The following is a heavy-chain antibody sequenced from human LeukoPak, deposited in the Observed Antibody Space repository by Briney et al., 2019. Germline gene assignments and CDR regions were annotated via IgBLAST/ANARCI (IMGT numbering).Heavy chain of an antibody. CDR2: IYWDDDK. CDR1: GFSLSTSGVA. D-gene: IGHD5-24*01. V-gene: IGHV2-5*02. J-gene: IGHJ4*02. Sequence: ESGPTLVKPTQPLTLTCTFSGFSLSTSGVAVGWIRQPPGKALEWLALIYWDDDKRYSPSLKSRLTISKDTSKNQVVLTMTNMDPVDTATYYCAHTRDGYSYGYWGQGTLVTVSS. CDR3: AHTRDGYSYGY.